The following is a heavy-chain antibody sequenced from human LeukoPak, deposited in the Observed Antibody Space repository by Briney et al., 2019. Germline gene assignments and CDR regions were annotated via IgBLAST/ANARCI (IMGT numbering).Heavy chain of an antibody. CDR1: GGSLSGNY. CDR3: ASVLRYFDWLPWFDP. J-gene: IGHJ5*02. V-gene: IGHV4-34*01. Sequence: PSETLSLTCAVCGGSLSGNYWSWIRQPPGKGLEWIGEINRSGSTKYNPSLKSRVTISVDTSKNQLSLRLSSVTAADTAVYYCASVLRYFDWLPWFDPWGQGTLVTVSS. D-gene: IGHD3-9*01. CDR2: INRSGST.